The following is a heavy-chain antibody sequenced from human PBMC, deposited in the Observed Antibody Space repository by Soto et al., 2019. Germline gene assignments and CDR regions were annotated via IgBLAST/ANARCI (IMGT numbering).Heavy chain of an antibody. CDR1: GGSISRSLSY. V-gene: IGHV4-39*01. J-gene: IGHJ4*02. D-gene: IGHD4-17*01. Sequence: SETLSLTCSVSGGSISRSLSYWGWIRQPPGKGLEWIGSIYYSGTTYYKPSLESRVTISLDTSKNQFSLKLTSVTAADTAVYYCARHGSRHGDYLFDYWGQGTLVTVSS. CDR2: IYYSGTT. CDR3: ARHGSRHGDYLFDY.